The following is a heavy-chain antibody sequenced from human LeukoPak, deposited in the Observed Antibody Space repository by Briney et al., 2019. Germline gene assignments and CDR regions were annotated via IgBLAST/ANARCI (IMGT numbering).Heavy chain of an antibody. V-gene: IGHV3-23*01. CDR3: AKMDYYDSSGYPH. CDR1: GFTFSSYA. CDR2: ISGSGGST. Sequence: GGSLRLSCAASGFTFSSYAMSWVRQAPGKGLEWVSAISGSGGSTYYADSVKGRFTTSRDNSKNTLYLQMNSLRAEDTAVYYCAKMDYYDSSGYPHWGQGTLVTVSS. D-gene: IGHD3-22*01. J-gene: IGHJ4*02.